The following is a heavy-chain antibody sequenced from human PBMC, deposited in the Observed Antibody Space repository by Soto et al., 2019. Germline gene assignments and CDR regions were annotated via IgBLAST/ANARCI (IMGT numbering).Heavy chain of an antibody. CDR3: AKVLSELVPRYFDT. CDR2: ITPAGGIT. Sequence: VQLVHSGPEVKKPGASVRVSCKAFGYTFTTYDIHWVRRAPGLGLAWMGIITPAGGITSYAQKFKGRNTMTRDTSTSTVYMELSSLRSEDTAMYYCAKVLSELVPRYFDTWGQGTLVTVSS. V-gene: IGHV1-46*01. J-gene: IGHJ4*02. CDR1: GYTFTTYD. D-gene: IGHD6-13*01.